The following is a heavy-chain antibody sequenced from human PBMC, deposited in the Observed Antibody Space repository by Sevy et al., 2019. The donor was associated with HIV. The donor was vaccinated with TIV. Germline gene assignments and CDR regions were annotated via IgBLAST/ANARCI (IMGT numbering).Heavy chain of an antibody. V-gene: IGHV3-21*01. Sequence: GGSLRLSCAASGFTFSSYSMNWVRQAPGKGLEWVSSISSSSSYIYYADSVKGRFTISRDNAKNTLYLQMNSLRAEDTAGYYGAREMVRGVIDNTVPYYYYYMDVWGKGTTVTVSS. J-gene: IGHJ6*03. D-gene: IGHD3-10*01. CDR2: ISSSSSYI. CDR1: GFTFSSYS. CDR3: AREMVRGVIDNTVPYYYYYMDV.